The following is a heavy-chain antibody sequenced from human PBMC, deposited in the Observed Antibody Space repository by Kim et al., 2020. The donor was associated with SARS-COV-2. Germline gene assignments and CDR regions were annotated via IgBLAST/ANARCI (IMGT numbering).Heavy chain of an antibody. CDR2: VNNNNNP. J-gene: IGHJ4*02. Sequence: GGSLRLSCAASGFTFSRRAMSWVRQVPGKGLEWIASVNNNNNPYYAESVKGRFTVSRDITKDTLYLQMNSLRADDTALYYCAKDHPSSGWPTFDSWGQGTLVAGSS. CDR1: GFTFSRRA. D-gene: IGHD6-19*01. V-gene: IGHV3-23*05. CDR3: AKDHPSSGWPTFDS.